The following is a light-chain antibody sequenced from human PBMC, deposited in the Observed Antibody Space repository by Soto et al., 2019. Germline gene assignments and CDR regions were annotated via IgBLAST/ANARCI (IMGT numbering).Light chain of an antibody. CDR1: QSISSW. CDR2: KAS. CDR3: QHYNSYPEA. V-gene: IGKV1-5*03. Sequence: DFHIIHSPTTLSASVGDRVTITCRASQSISSWLAWYQQKPGKAPKLLIYKASSLKSGVPSRFSGSGSGTEFTLTISSLQPEDFATYYCQHYNSYPEAFGQGTKVDIK. J-gene: IGKJ1*01.